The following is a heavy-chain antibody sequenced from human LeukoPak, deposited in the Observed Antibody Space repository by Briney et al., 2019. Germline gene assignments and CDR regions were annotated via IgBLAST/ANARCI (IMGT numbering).Heavy chain of an antibody. V-gene: IGHV4-59*01. D-gene: IGHD6-13*01. CDR1: GGTISSYY. CDR3: ARGVIAAAGTQLYDY. CDR2: IYYSGSA. J-gene: IGHJ4*02. Sequence: SETLSLTCTVSGGTISSYYWSWIRQPPGKGLEWIGYIYYSGSANYNPSLKSRVTISVDTSKNQFSLKLSSVTAADTAVYYCARGVIAAAGTQLYDYWGQGTLVTVSS.